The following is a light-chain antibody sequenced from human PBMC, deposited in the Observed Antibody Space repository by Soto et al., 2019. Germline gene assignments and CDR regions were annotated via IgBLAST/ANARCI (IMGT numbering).Light chain of an antibody. V-gene: IGKV3-20*01. CDR2: GAS. CDR1: QSVSSSY. J-gene: IGKJ4*01. Sequence: DIVLTQSPGTLSLSPGERATLSCRASQSVSSSYLAWYQQKPGQAPRLLIYGASSRATGIPDRFSGSGSGTDFTLTISRLEPEDFAVYYCQQHGSSPLTFGGGTKGEIK. CDR3: QQHGSSPLT.